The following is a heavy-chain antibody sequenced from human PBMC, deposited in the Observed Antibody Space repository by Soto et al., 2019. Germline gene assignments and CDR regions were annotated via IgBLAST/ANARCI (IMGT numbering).Heavy chain of an antibody. Sequence: QVQLVQSGAEVKKPGASVKVSCKASGYTFTNYGINWVRQAPGQGLEWMGWINVYNGNTNYAQSLQGRVTMTTATSTNTAYMELRSLRSDDTAVYYCARDPLIVAVSSDYGMDVWGQGTTFTVSS. J-gene: IGHJ6*02. CDR1: GYTFTNYG. V-gene: IGHV1-18*01. CDR3: ARDPLIVAVSSDYGMDV. D-gene: IGHD2-21*01. CDR2: INVYNGNT.